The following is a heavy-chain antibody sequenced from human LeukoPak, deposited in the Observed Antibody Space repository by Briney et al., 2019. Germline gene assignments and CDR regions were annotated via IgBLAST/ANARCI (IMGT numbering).Heavy chain of an antibody. J-gene: IGHJ3*02. V-gene: IGHV1-24*01. CDR1: GYTLTELS. CDR2: FDPEDGET. D-gene: IGHD6-19*01. CDR3: ATEVAGPPGAFDI. Sequence: ASVTVSFTVSGYTLTELSMHWVRQAPGKGLEWMGGFDPEDGETIYAQKFQGRVTMTEDTSTDTAYMELSSLRSEDTAVYYCATEVAGPPGAFDIWGQGTMVTVSS.